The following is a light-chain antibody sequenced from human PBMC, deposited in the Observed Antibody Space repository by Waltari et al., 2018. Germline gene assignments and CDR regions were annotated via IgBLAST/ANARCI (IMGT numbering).Light chain of an antibody. CDR3: SSYTRRSYWV. J-gene: IGLJ3*02. Sequence: QSALTQPASVSGSPGQSITISCTGTSSDVGFYDFVAWFQPLPGKAPKVMFYKVNNRPSGVSNRSAGSKAANTASLTISGVQAEDEADYYCSSYTRRSYWVFGGGTQLTVL. V-gene: IGLV2-14*01. CDR2: KVN. CDR1: SSDVGFYDF.